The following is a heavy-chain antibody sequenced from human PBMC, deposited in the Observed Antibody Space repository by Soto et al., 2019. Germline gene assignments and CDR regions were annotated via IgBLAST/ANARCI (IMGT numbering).Heavy chain of an antibody. CDR3: AASSGSGYRAFDY. CDR2: INPIVSMS. V-gene: IGHV1-69*02. D-gene: IGHD3-10*01. CDR1: GDTFSFYT. J-gene: IGHJ4*02. Sequence: QVQLVQCGTEVKKPGSSVKVSCKASGDTFSFYTINWVRQAPGLGLEWVGRINPIVSMSNYAQKFQGRVSMTADKSTSTAYMELISLRSDDTAMYFCAASSGSGYRAFDYWGQGALVIVSS.